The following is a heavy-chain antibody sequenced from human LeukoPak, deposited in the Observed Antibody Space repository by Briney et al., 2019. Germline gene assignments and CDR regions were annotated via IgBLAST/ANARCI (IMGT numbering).Heavy chain of an antibody. CDR3: AREVLGVTTDYYMDV. D-gene: IGHD4-17*01. J-gene: IGHJ6*03. CDR2: IYHSGST. Sequence: TLSLTCTVSGGSISSGGYYWSWIRQPPGKGLEWIGYIYHSGSTYYNPSLKSRVTISVDRSKNQFSLKLSSVTAADTAVYYCAREVLGVTTDYYMDVWGKGTTVTVSS. CDR1: GGSISSGGYY. V-gene: IGHV4-30-2*01.